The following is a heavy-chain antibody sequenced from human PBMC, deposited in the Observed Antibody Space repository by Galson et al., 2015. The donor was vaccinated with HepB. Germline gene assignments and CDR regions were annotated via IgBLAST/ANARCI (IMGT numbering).Heavy chain of an antibody. J-gene: IGHJ6*02. CDR1: GFTVSSNY. Sequence: SLRLSCAASGFTVSSNYMSWVRQAPGKGLEWVSVIYSGGSTYYADSVKGRFTISRDNSKNTLYLQMNSLRAEDTAVYYCARGHRIPVTFDYYGMDVWGQGTTVTVSS. D-gene: IGHD4-17*01. CDR2: IYSGGST. CDR3: ARGHRIPVTFDYYGMDV. V-gene: IGHV3-53*01.